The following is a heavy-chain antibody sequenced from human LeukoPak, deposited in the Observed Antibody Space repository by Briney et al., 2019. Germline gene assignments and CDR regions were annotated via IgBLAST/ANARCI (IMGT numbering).Heavy chain of an antibody. CDR1: GFTFSDYY. CDR2: ISGNGRFI. Sequence: GGSLRLSCAASGFTFSDYYINWIRQAPGKGLEWLSYISGNGRFIEYADPVKGRFTISRDNAKNSLYLHLNTLRAEDTAVYYCATGVENWGQGTLVTVSS. CDR3: ATGVEN. J-gene: IGHJ4*02. D-gene: IGHD5-24*01. V-gene: IGHV3-11*04.